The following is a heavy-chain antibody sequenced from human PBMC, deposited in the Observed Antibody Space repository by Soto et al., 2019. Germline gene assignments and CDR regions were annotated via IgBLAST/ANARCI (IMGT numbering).Heavy chain of an antibody. CDR3: ARSTPGNPFDI. J-gene: IGHJ3*02. D-gene: IGHD3-10*01. CDR1: GFSFTSYT. CDR2: ISAGFRSI. Sequence: GGSLRLSCAASGFSFTSYTMNWVRQAPGKGLERVASISAGFRSIYYADSLKGRSTVSRDNAKSSLFLQMNSLRAEDTAVYYCARSTPGNPFDIWGQGKMVTV. V-gene: IGHV3-21*01.